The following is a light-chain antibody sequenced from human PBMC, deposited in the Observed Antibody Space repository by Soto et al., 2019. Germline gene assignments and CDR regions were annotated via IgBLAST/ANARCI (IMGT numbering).Light chain of an antibody. CDR3: QQYYSAPRLLT. CDR2: WAS. J-gene: IGKJ4*01. Sequence: DIVMTQSPDSLAVSLGERAPINCKSSKSVFSTYTNKNNLAWYQQKPGQPPKLLIYWASTRESGVPDRFSGSGTGTDFTLTISSLQAEDVAVYYCQQYYSAPRLLTFGGGTKVEIK. V-gene: IGKV4-1*01. CDR1: KSVFSTYTNKNN.